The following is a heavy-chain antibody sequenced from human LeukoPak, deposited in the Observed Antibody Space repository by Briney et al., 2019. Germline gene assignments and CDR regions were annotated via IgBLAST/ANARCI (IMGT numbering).Heavy chain of an antibody. J-gene: IGHJ3*02. Sequence: GGSLRLSCAASGFTFSDYSMSWIRQAPGKGLEWVSYIRSSGNTIYYADSVKGRFTISRDNAKNSLYLQMNSLRAEDTAVYYCAKDGGSFDAFDIWGQGTMVTVSS. CDR2: IRSSGNTI. CDR3: AKDGGSFDAFDI. CDR1: GFTFSDYS. V-gene: IGHV3-11*04. D-gene: IGHD3-16*01.